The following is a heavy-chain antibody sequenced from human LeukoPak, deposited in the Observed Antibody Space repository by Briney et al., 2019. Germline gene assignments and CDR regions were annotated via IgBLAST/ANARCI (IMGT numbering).Heavy chain of an antibody. Sequence: ASVKVSCKASGYTFTDYYMHWVRQAPGQGLEWMGWISAYNGNTNYAQKLQGRVTMTTDTSTSTAYMELRSLRSDDTAVYYCARGPGGGYEGFNPWGQGTLVTVSS. CDR3: ARGPGGGYEGFNP. J-gene: IGHJ5*02. V-gene: IGHV1-18*04. D-gene: IGHD5-12*01. CDR1: GYTFTDYY. CDR2: ISAYNGNT.